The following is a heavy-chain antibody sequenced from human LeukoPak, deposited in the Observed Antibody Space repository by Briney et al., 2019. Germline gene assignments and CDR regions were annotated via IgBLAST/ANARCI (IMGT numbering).Heavy chain of an antibody. D-gene: IGHD3-10*01. CDR2: ISGSGGST. J-gene: IGHJ4*02. Sequence: GGSLRLSCAASGFTFSSYAMSWIRQAPGKGLEWVSAISGSGGSTYYADSVKGRFTISRDNSKNTLYLQMNSLRAEDTAVYYCAKVPSYYYGSGSYSFFDYWGQGTLVTVSS. CDR3: AKVPSYYYGSGSYSFFDY. V-gene: IGHV3-23*01. CDR1: GFTFSSYA.